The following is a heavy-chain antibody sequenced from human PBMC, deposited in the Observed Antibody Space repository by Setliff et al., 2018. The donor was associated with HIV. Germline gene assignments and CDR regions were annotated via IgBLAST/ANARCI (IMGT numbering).Heavy chain of an antibody. Sequence: GGSLRLSCAASGFTFSFYAMNWVRQAPGKGLEWVSRISWDGDTTYYADSVKGRFTISRDNAKNSLFLQMNSLRAEDTAVYYCAREQILELWYYMDVWGKGTTVTVSS. CDR1: GFTFSFYA. V-gene: IGHV3-20*04. D-gene: IGHD3-3*01. CDR2: ISWDGDTT. J-gene: IGHJ6*03. CDR3: AREQILELWYYMDV.